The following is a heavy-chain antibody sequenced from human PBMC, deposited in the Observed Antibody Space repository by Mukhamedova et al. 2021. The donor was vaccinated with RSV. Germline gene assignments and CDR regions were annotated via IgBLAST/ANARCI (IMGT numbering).Heavy chain of an antibody. Sequence: IRQPPGKALEWLALIYWDDDKRYSPSLKSRLTITKDTSKNQVVLTMTNMDPVDTATYYCAHSVNHSLGVSRSIFDYWGQGTLVTV. CDR3: AHSVNHSLGVSRSIFDY. V-gene: IGHV2-5*02. D-gene: IGHD3-16*01. J-gene: IGHJ4*02. CDR2: IYWDDDK.